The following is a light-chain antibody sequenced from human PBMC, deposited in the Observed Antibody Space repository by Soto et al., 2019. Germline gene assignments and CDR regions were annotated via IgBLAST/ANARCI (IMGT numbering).Light chain of an antibody. J-gene: IGKJ4*01. Sequence: ENVLTQSPATLSLSPGERATLSCRASQSVSSNLAWYQQKPGQAPRLLIFDASNRATGIPVRFSGSGSGTDFTLTISSLPPEDFAVYYCHQRSNWPPTFGGGTKVEIK. CDR1: QSVSSN. CDR2: DAS. CDR3: HQRSNWPPT. V-gene: IGKV3-11*01.